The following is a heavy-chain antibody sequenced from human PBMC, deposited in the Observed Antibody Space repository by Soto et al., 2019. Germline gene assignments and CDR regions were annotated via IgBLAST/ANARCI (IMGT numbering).Heavy chain of an antibody. CDR3: AREKYYYDSSGYYSFDY. Sequence: ASVKVSCKASGYTFTSYYMHWVRQAPGQGLEWMGIINPSGGSTSYAQKFQGRVTMTRDTSTSAVYMELSSLRSEDTAVYYCAREKYYYDSSGYYSFDYWGQGTLVTVSS. V-gene: IGHV1-46*01. CDR2: INPSGGST. J-gene: IGHJ4*02. CDR1: GYTFTSYY. D-gene: IGHD3-22*01.